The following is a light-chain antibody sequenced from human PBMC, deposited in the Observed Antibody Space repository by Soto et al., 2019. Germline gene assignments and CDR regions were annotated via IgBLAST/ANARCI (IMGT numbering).Light chain of an antibody. V-gene: IGKV3-15*01. CDR2: SAS. Sequence: EIVMTQSPAFLSVSPGERVILSCRASQSVFSNLAWYQQKPGQAPRLLIYSASARVTGIPARFSGSGSGTEFTLTISSLQSEDFAVYYCQQYHYWPPLTFGGGTKVEIK. J-gene: IGKJ4*01. CDR3: QQYHYWPPLT. CDR1: QSVFSN.